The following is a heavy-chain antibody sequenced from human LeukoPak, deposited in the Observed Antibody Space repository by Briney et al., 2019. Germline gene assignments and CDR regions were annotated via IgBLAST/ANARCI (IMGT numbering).Heavy chain of an antibody. V-gene: IGHV3-48*03. J-gene: IGHJ4*02. Sequence: GGSLRLSCAASGFTFSSYEMNWVRQAPGKGLEWVSYISSRGSTTYHTDSVKGRFTISRDNAKNSLYLQINSLRAEDTAAYYCASHLDYNKPLCWGQGTLVTVSS. CDR2: ISSRGSTT. CDR1: GFTFSSYE. CDR3: ASHLDYNKPLC. D-gene: IGHD4-11*01.